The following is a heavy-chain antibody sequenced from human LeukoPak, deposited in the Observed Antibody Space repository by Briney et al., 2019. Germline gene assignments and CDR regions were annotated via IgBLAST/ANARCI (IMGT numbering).Heavy chain of an antibody. D-gene: IGHD3-10*01. Sequence: PSETLSLTCAVYGGSFSGYYWSWIRQPPGKGLEWIGEINHSGSTNYNPSLKSRVTISVDTSKNQFSLKLSSVTAADTAVYYCARNRFSRYYYGSGSSANWFDPWGQGTLVTVSS. CDR3: ARNRFSRYYYGSGSSANWFDP. CDR2: INHSGST. V-gene: IGHV4-34*01. J-gene: IGHJ5*02. CDR1: GGSFSGYY.